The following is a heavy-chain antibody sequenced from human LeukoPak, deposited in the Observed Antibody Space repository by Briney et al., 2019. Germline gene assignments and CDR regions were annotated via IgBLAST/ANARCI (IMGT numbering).Heavy chain of an antibody. J-gene: IGHJ4*02. CDR1: GYTFTSYY. CDR2: INPSGGST. CDR3: ARDGYNLAIDY. Sequence: ASVKVSCKASGYTFTSYYMLWVRQAPGHGLEWMGIINPSGGSTSYAQKFQGRVTMTRDTSTSTVYMELSSLRSEDTAVYYCARDGYNLAIDYWGQGTLVTVSS. V-gene: IGHV1-46*01. D-gene: IGHD5-24*01.